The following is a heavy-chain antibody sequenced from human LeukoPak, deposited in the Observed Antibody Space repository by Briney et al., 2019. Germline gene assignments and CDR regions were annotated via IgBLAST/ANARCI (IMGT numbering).Heavy chain of an antibody. CDR3: ATRVGVDYVWGSYRLYFDY. Sequence: PGRSLRLSPAASGFTLSSYAMRWVPHAPGKRLEWVSAITGSGGSTYYADSVKGRFTISRDNSKNTLYLQMNSLRAEDTAVYYCATRVGVDYVWGSYRLYFDYWGQGTLVTVSS. CDR1: GFTLSSYA. J-gene: IGHJ4*02. CDR2: ITGSGGST. D-gene: IGHD3-16*02. V-gene: IGHV3-23*01.